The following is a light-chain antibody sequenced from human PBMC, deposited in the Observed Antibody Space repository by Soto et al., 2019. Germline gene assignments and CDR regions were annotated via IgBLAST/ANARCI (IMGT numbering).Light chain of an antibody. CDR1: SRDVGGYNF. CDR3: SSFTSSHTYV. Sequence: QSALTQPASVSGSPGQSITISCTGTSRDVGGYNFVSWYQQHPDKAPKLMIYEVTNRPSGVSNRFSGSKSGNTASLTISGLQAEDEADYYCSSFTSSHTYVFGTGTKVTV. V-gene: IGLV2-14*01. J-gene: IGLJ1*01. CDR2: EVT.